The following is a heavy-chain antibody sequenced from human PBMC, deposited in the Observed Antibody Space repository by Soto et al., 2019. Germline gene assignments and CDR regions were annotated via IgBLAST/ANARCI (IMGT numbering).Heavy chain of an antibody. Sequence: SETLSLTCAVYGGSFSGYYWSWIRQPPGKGLEWIGEINHSGSTNYNPSLKSRVTISVDTSKNQFSLKLSSVTAADTAVYYCARGPPELRYFDWLRDVTFDIWGQGTMVTVSS. CDR2: INHSGST. D-gene: IGHD3-9*01. CDR3: ARGPPELRYFDWLRDVTFDI. J-gene: IGHJ3*02. CDR1: GGSFSGYY. V-gene: IGHV4-34*01.